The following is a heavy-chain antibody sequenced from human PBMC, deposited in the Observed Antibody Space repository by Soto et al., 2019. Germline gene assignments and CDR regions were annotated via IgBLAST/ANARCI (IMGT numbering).Heavy chain of an antibody. Sequence: SETLSLTCTVSGGSISSYYWSWIRQPPGKGLEWIGYIYYSGSTNYNPSLKSRVTISVDTSKNQFSLKLSSVTAADTAVYYCARDGCTNGVCYGIDYWGQGTLVTVSS. D-gene: IGHD2-8*01. J-gene: IGHJ4*02. CDR2: IYYSGST. CDR1: GGSISSYY. CDR3: ARDGCTNGVCYGIDY. V-gene: IGHV4-59*01.